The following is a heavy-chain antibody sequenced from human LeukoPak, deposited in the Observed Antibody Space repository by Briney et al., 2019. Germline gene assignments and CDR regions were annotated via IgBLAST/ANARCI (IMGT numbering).Heavy chain of an antibody. Sequence: PGGSLRLSCAASGFTFSTYAMSWVRQAPGKGLEWVSAISYSGRSTYHADSVKGRFTISRDNSKNTLYLQMNSLRAEDTAVYYCAKSGTSSSSYYYYGMDVWGQGTTVTVSS. CDR2: ISYSGRST. V-gene: IGHV3-23*01. D-gene: IGHD6-6*01. CDR1: GFTFSTYA. J-gene: IGHJ6*02. CDR3: AKSGTSSSSYYYYGMDV.